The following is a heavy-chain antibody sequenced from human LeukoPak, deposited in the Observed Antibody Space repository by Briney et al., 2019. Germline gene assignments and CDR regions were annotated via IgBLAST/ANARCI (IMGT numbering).Heavy chain of an antibody. J-gene: IGHJ4*02. Sequence: SETLSLTCAVYGGSFSGYYWSWIRQPPGKGLEWIGEINHSGSTNYNPSLKSRVTISADTSKNQFSLKLSSVTAADTAVYYCARGTMTTVTYYFDYWGQGTLVTVSS. CDR3: ARGTMTTVTYYFDY. CDR1: GGSFSGYY. CDR2: INHSGST. V-gene: IGHV4-34*01. D-gene: IGHD4-17*01.